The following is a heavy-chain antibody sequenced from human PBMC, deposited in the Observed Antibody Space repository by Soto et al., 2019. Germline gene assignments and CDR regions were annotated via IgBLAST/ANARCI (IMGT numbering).Heavy chain of an antibody. J-gene: IGHJ4*02. CDR1: GYTFINYG. V-gene: IGHV1-18*04. CDR3: ARDYTGRGYFDH. D-gene: IGHD2-8*02. Sequence: QVQLVQSGAEMKNPGASVKVSCKASGYTFINYGISWVRQAPGQGLEWLGWINTYSDRTSYAQEFQGRVSMTTEKSTSTVYMELRSLRSGDTALYYCARDYTGRGYFDHWGQGSLVTVSS. CDR2: INTYSDRT.